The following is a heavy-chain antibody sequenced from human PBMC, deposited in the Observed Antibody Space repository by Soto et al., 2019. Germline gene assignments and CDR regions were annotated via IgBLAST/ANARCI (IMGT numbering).Heavy chain of an antibody. Sequence: QVLLEQSGADVKKPGSSVKVSCKTSGGTFSSYTISWVRQAPGQGLEWMGRIIPIFGVANYAHKFQGRVTITADKSTSTAYMELSSLRSEDTAMYYCAINYYATEPYWGQGTMVTVSS. CDR1: GGTFSSYT. CDR2: IIPIFGVA. CDR3: AINYYATEPY. J-gene: IGHJ3*01. D-gene: IGHD3-10*01. V-gene: IGHV1-69*02.